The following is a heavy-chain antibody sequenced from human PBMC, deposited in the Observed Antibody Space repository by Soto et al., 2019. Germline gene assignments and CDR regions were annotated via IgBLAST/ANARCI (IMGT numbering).Heavy chain of an antibody. J-gene: IGHJ6*02. CDR3: AKDLYGSGSGHYYYYGMDV. CDR1: GFTFSSYG. V-gene: IGHV3-30*18. Sequence: GGSLRLSCAASGFTFSSYGMHWVRQAPGKGLEWVAVISYDGSNKYYADSVKGRFTISRDNSKNTLYLQMNSLRAEDTAVYYCAKDLYGSGSGHYYYYGMDVWGQGTTVTVSS. CDR2: ISYDGSNK. D-gene: IGHD3-10*01.